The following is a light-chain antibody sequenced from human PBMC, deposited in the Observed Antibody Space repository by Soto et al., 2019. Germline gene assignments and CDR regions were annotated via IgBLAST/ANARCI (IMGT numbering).Light chain of an antibody. CDR1: QSVNTT. CDR3: QQYNNWHPNT. J-gene: IGKJ1*01. Sequence: EQVITQASTSLALFSWKQATLSLTASQSVNTTLASYQQKPREAPRMLLYGASTRATGIPARFSGSRSGTEFTPTISSLQSEDFAVYYCQQYNNWHPNTFGQGTQVDIK. CDR2: GAS. V-gene: IGKV3-15*01.